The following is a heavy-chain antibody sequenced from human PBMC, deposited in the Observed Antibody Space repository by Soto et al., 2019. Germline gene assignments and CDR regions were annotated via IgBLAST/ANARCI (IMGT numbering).Heavy chain of an antibody. CDR3: ARESGQRGGWLEYYYGMDV. V-gene: IGHV4-31*03. CDR1: GGSISSGGYY. D-gene: IGHD6-19*01. J-gene: IGHJ6*02. CDR2: IYYSGST. Sequence: SETLSLTCTVSGGSISSGGYYWSWIRQHPGKGLEWIGYIYYSGSTYYNPSLKSRVTISVDTSKNQFSLKLSSVTAADTAVYYCARESGQRGGWLEYYYGMDVWGQGTTVTVSS.